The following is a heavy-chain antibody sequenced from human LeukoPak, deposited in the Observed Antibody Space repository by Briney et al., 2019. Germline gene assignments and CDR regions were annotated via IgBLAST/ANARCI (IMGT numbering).Heavy chain of an antibody. V-gene: IGHV3-48*01. CDR3: AKPGTMVRGVIIPERDYYYYMDV. CDR1: GFTFSSYE. Sequence: GGSLRLSCAASGFTFSSYEMNWVRQAPGKGLEWISYITGSSSSIYYADSVKGRFTISRDNSKNTLYLQMNSLRAEDTAVYYCAKPGTMVRGVIIPERDYYYYMDVWGKGTTVTISS. J-gene: IGHJ6*03. CDR2: ITGSSSSI. D-gene: IGHD3-10*01.